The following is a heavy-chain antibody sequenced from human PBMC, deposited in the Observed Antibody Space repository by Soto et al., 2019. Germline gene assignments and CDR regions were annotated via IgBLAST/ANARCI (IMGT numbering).Heavy chain of an antibody. CDR1: GGSISSYY. CDR2: IYYSGST. J-gene: IGHJ6*03. Sequence: TLSLTCTVSGGSISSYYWSWIRQPPGKGLEWIGYIYYSGSTNYNPSLKSRVTISVDTSKNQFSLKLSSVTAADTAVYYCARIDTYDILTGPLAYYYYYMDVWGKGTTVTVSS. D-gene: IGHD3-9*01. V-gene: IGHV4-59*01. CDR3: ARIDTYDILTGPLAYYYYYMDV.